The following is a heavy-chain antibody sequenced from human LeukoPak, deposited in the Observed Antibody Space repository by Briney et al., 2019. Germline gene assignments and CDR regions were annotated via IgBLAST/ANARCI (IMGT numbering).Heavy chain of an antibody. Sequence: GGTLRLSCAASGFMFTSYGMSWVRQAPGKGLEWVSIISGSGGTTYYTDSVKGRFTISRDNSKNTLYLQMNSLRADDTAVYYCAKDKFSVAVVADRLKWFDPWGQGTLVTVSP. CDR2: ISGSGGTT. D-gene: IGHD2-15*01. V-gene: IGHV3-23*01. CDR3: AKDKFSVAVVADRLKWFDP. CDR1: GFMFTSYG. J-gene: IGHJ5*02.